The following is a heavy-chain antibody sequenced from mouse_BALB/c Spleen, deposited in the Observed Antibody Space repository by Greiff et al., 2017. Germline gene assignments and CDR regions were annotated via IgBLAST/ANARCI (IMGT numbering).Heavy chain of an antibody. J-gene: IGHJ3*01. CDR3: ARESIDYDGSLAY. V-gene: IGHV2-2*02. CDR2: IWSGGST. D-gene: IGHD2-4*01. Sequence: QVQLPQSGPGLVQPSQSLSITCTVSGFSLTSYGVHWVRQSPGKGLEWLGVIWSGGSTDYNAAFISRLSISKDNSKSQVFFKMNSLQANDTAIYCGARESIDYDGSLAYWGQGTLVTVSA. CDR1: GFSLTSYG.